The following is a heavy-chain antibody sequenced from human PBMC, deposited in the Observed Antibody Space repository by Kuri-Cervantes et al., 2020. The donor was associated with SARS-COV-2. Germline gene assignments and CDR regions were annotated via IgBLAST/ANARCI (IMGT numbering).Heavy chain of an antibody. J-gene: IGHJ4*02. CDR3: SRVGILTKTFNSDDAGHYFDF. D-gene: IGHD3-9*01. V-gene: IGHV1-69*13. CDR1: GGTFITYA. Sequence: SVKVSCKASGGTFITYAFSWLRQAPGHGLEWMGGIIPIFGTANYAQKFQGRVTITADESTDTVYMELCSLTSQDTAVYYCSRVGILTKTFNSDDAGHYFDFWGQGTLVTVSS. CDR2: IIPIFGTA.